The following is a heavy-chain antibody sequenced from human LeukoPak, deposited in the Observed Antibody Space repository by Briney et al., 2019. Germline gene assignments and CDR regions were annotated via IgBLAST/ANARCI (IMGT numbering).Heavy chain of an antibody. Sequence: GGSVRVSCKASGYTFTGYYMHWVRQAPGQGLEWMGWINPNSGGTNYAQTLQGRVTITRDTSISTAYMELSRLRSDDTAVYYCARDGMDVWGQGTTVTVSS. CDR1: GYTFTGYY. CDR3: ARDGMDV. J-gene: IGHJ6*02. V-gene: IGHV1-2*02. CDR2: INPNSGGT.